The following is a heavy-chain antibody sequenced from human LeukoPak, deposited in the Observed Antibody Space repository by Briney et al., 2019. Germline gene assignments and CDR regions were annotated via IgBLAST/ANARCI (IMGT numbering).Heavy chain of an antibody. CDR3: ARHSTFFGVVIIKGRVRGPFDY. V-gene: IGHV4-4*02. CDR2: IYHDGST. CDR1: GGSISSNNW. Sequence: SETLSLTCAVSGGSISSNNWWIWVRQSPEKGLEWIGEIYHDGSTTYNPSLRSRVTISLDKSKNQFSLKLNSVTAADTAVYYCARHSTFFGVVIIKGRVRGPFDYWGQGTLVTVSS. D-gene: IGHD3-3*01. J-gene: IGHJ4*02.